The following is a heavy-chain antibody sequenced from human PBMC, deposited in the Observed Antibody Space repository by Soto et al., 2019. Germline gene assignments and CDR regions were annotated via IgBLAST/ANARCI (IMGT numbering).Heavy chain of an antibody. CDR2: INPRGDVT. J-gene: IGHJ4*02. V-gene: IGHV3-23*01. D-gene: IGHD2-15*01. CDR3: AKRLWAVGGPFHY. CDR1: GFTFSGFI. Sequence: DVQLLESGGGLVQPGGSLRLSCAASGFTFSGFIMDWVRQAPGKGLEWVSEINPRGDVTNYAESVKGRFTVSRDISRNSLYLQLSSLRVDDTAVYYCAKRLWAVGGPFHYWGQGTLVTVSS.